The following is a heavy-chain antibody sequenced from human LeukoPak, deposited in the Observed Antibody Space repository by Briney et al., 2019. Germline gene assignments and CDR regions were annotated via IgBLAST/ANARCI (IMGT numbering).Heavy chain of an antibody. D-gene: IGHD3-3*01. V-gene: IGHV1-2*02. Sequence: ASVKVSCKASGYTFTYVYIHWVRQAPGQGLEWMGWINPNGGGTKYAQKFQGRVTRTRDTSINTAYMELSSLRSDDTAMFYCAAWKYDFSIGYYMPPGEGYFDLWGRGTLVTVSS. CDR3: AAWKYDFSIGYYMPPGEGYFDL. CDR1: GYTFTYVY. J-gene: IGHJ2*01. CDR2: INPNGGGT.